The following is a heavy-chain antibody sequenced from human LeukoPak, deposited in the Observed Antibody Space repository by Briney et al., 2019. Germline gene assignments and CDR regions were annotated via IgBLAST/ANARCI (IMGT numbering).Heavy chain of an antibody. V-gene: IGHV3-7*01. CDR1: GFGFGSYW. CDR2: VHQRESER. CDR3: ARDPPWVDY. D-gene: IGHD7-27*01. J-gene: IGHJ4*02. Sequence: PGGSLRLSCIGSGFGFGSYWMSWVRQAPGKGLEWIATVHQRESERYYGDSVRGRFTVSRDNAKASLYLQMNNLRVEDSAVYYCARDPPWVDYWGQGTLVIVSS.